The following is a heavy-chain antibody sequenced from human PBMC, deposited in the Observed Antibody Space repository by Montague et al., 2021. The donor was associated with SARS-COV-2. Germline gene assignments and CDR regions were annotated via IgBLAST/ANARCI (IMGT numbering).Heavy chain of an antibody. CDR2: IYDTGST. J-gene: IGHJ6*02. D-gene: IGHD3-22*01. V-gene: IGHV4-39*07. CDR1: GGSISSSNYY. Sequence: SETLSLTCTVSGGSISSSNYYWGWIRQPPGKGLEWIGSIYDTGSTYYNPSLKSRVTISVDTSKNQFSLKLSSVTAADTAVYYCARDTRIAMLVVVTRYGLDVWGQGTTVTVSS. CDR3: ARDTRIAMLVVVTRYGLDV.